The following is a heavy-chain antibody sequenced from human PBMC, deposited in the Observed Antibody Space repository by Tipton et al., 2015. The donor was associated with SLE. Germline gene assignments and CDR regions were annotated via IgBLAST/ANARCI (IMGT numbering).Heavy chain of an antibody. Sequence: TLSLTCAVYRGSFSGYYWSWIRRPPGKGLEWIGETTHSGKTNYNPSLKSRVTISADTSKNQFSLKVNSMTAADTAIYYCARHPPGPPLAGWFDPWGQGTLVTVSS. J-gene: IGHJ5*02. V-gene: IGHV4-34*01. CDR1: RGSFSGYY. CDR3: ARHPPGPPLAGWFDP. CDR2: TTHSGKT.